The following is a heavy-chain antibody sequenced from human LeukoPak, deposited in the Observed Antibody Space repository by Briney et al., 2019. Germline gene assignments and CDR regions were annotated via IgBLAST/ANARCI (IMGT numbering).Heavy chain of an antibody. CDR1: GGSISSGDYY. V-gene: IGHV4-30-4*01. CDR2: IYYSGST. J-gene: IGHJ4*02. D-gene: IGHD3-3*01. Sequence: SETLSLTCTVSGGSISSGDYYWSWIRQPPGKGLEWIGYIYYSGSTYYNPSLKSRVTISVDTSKNQFSLKLSSVTAADTAVYYCARAGGFFSPFGYWGQGTLVTVSS. CDR3: ARAGGFFSPFGY.